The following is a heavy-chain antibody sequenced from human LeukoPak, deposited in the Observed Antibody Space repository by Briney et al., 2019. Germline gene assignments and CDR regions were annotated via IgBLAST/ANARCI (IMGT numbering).Heavy chain of an antibody. CDR1: SGSFSGYY. V-gene: IGHV4-34*01. Sequence: SETLSLTSAVYSGSFSGYYWSWIRQPPGKGLEWIGEINHSGSTNYNPSLKSRVTISVDTSKNQFSLKLSSVTAADTAVYYCARGHCSSTSCYHPWGEWFDPWGQGTLVTVSS. CDR3: ARGHCSSTSCYHPWGEWFDP. D-gene: IGHD2-2*01. CDR2: INHSGST. J-gene: IGHJ5*02.